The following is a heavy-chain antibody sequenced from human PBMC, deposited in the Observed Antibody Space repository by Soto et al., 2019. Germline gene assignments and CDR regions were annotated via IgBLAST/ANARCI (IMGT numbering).Heavy chain of an antibody. J-gene: IGHJ3*02. CDR1: GFTFSSYG. CDR2: ISYDGSNK. Sequence: QVQLVESGGGVVQPGRSLRLSCAASGFTFSSYGMHWVRQTPGKGLEWVAVISYDGSNKYYADSVKGRFTISRDNSKNTLYLQMNSLRAEDTAGYYCAKDKDSSGFDAFDIWGQGTMVTVSS. D-gene: IGHD6-19*01. V-gene: IGHV3-30*18. CDR3: AKDKDSSGFDAFDI.